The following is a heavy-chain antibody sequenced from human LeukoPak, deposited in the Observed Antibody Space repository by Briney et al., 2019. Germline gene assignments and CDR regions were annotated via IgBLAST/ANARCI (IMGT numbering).Heavy chain of an antibody. CDR2: IYYTGSP. CDR3: ARTTFWSGRSPDYHHCYMDV. CDR1: GGSFSGYY. J-gene: IGHJ6*03. Sequence: PSETLSLTCAVYGGSFSGYYWSWIRQPPGKGLEWIGSIYYTGSPNYNASLKSRVTISVDASKNQFSLKVSFVSAADTAVYYCARTTFWSGRSPDYHHCYMDVWGKGTTVTVSS. V-gene: IGHV4-34*01. D-gene: IGHD3-3*01.